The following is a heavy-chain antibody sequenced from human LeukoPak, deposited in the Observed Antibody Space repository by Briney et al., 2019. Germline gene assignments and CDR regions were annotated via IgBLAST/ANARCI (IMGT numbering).Heavy chain of an antibody. J-gene: IGHJ4*02. V-gene: IGHV3-13*01. CDR3: ARAVGYYDSSGYNYFDY. Sequence: PGGSLRFSCAASGFTFSSYDMHWVRQATGKGLEWVSAIGTAGDTYYPGSVKGRFTISRENAKNSLYLQMNSLRGGDTAVYYCARAVGYYDSSGYNYFDYWGQGTLVTVSS. CDR2: IGTAGDT. D-gene: IGHD3-22*01. CDR1: GFTFSSYD.